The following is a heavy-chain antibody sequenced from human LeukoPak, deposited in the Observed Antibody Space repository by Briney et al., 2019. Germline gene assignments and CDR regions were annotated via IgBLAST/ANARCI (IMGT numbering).Heavy chain of an antibody. CDR3: AHIDFYYDSSGYSF. CDR2: IYCDDDK. Sequence: ESGPTLVNPTQTLTLTCTFSGVSLSTSGVGVGWIRQPPGKALEWLALIYCDDDKRYSPSLKSRLTITKDTSKNQVVLTMPNMDPVDTATYYCAHIDFYYDSSGYSFWGQGTLVTVSS. J-gene: IGHJ4*02. D-gene: IGHD3-22*01. CDR1: GVSLSTSGVG. V-gene: IGHV2-5*02.